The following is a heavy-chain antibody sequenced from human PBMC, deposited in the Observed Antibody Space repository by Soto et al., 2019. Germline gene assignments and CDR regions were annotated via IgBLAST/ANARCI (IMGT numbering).Heavy chain of an antibody. D-gene: IGHD3-22*01. Sequence: PGGSLRLSCAASGFTFSSYAMSWVRQAPGKGLEWVSAISGSGGSTYYADSVKGRFTISRDDSKNTLYLQMNSLRAEDTAVYYCAKGCNYYDSSGYHDYWGQGTLVTVSS. CDR3: AKGCNYYDSSGYHDY. CDR2: ISGSGGST. J-gene: IGHJ4*02. V-gene: IGHV3-23*01. CDR1: GFTFSSYA.